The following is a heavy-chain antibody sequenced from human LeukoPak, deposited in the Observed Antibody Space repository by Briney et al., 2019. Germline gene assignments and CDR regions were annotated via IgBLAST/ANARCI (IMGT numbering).Heavy chain of an antibody. CDR1: GGSISSDRFY. Sequence: PSEALSLTCTVSGGSISSDRFYWTWVRQPAGKGLEWIGRIKSSNTNYNPSLKSRVGISLDTSTNQFSLKLSSLTAADTAVYYCARVPDWTYVPDYWGKGTLVTVSS. V-gene: IGHV4-61*02. D-gene: IGHD3-16*01. CDR3: ARVPDWTYVPDY. CDR2: IKSSNT. J-gene: IGHJ4*02.